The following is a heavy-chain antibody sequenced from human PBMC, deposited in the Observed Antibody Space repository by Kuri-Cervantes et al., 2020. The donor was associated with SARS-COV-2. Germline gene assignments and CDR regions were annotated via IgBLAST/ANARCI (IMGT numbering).Heavy chain of an antibody. D-gene: IGHD2-2*02. Sequence: GGSLRLSCAASGFTFSSYAMSWVRQAPGKGLEWVSAISGSGGSTYYADSVKGRFTISRDDSKNTAYLQMNSLKTEDTAIYYCISEGYCSGSNCYTILTWGQGTLVTVSS. CDR3: ISEGYCSGSNCYTILT. V-gene: IGHV3-23*01. J-gene: IGHJ4*02. CDR2: ISGSGGST. CDR1: GFTFSSYA.